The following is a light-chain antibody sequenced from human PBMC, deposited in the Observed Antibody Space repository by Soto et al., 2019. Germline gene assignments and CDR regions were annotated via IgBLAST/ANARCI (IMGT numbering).Light chain of an antibody. J-gene: IGKJ1*01. CDR3: QHYNSYSEA. CDR2: KAS. V-gene: IGKV1-5*03. Sequence: DIQMTHCPSTLSGSVGDRVTITCRASQTISSGLAWYQQKPGKAPKLLIYKASTLKSGVPSRFSGSGSGTEFTLTISSLQPDDFATYYCQHYNSYSEAFGQGTKVDIK. CDR1: QTISSG.